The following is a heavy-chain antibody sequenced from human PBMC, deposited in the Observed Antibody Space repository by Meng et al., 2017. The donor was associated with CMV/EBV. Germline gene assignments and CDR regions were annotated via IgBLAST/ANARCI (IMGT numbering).Heavy chain of an antibody. D-gene: IGHD3-3*01. CDR3: AKCFQDITIFGVKKYYFDY. J-gene: IGHJ4*02. V-gene: IGHV3-23*01. CDR2: ISGSGGST. Sequence: GESLTISCAASGFTFSSYAMSWVRQAPGKGLEWVSAISGSGGSTYYADSLKGRFTISRDNSKNTLYLQMNSLRAEDTAVYYCAKCFQDITIFGVKKYYFDYWGQGTLVTVSS. CDR1: GFTFSSYA.